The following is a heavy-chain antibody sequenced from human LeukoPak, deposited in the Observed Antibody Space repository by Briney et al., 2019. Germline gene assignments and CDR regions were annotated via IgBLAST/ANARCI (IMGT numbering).Heavy chain of an antibody. D-gene: IGHD3-10*01. CDR3: ARRGDSFDI. Sequence: ASVTVSCTASGYIFASYSMHWVRQAPGQGLEWMGIINPSGGSTYAQKFQGRVTMTRDTSTSTVYMELSSLRSEDAAVYYCARRGDSFDIWGQGTKVTVSS. CDR2: INPSGGST. J-gene: IGHJ3*02. V-gene: IGHV1-46*01. CDR1: GYIFASYS.